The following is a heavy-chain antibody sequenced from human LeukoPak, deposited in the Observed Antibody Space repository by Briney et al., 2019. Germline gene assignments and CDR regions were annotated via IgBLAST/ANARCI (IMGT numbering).Heavy chain of an antibody. CDR1: GYTLTELS. V-gene: IGHV1-24*01. CDR3: ATYGGYSNYGPHYYYYYYMDV. CDR2: FDPEDGET. Sequence: GASVKVSCKVSGYTLTELSMHWVRQAPGKGLEWMGGFDPEDGETIYAQKFQGRVTMTEDTSTDTAYMGLSSLRSEDTAVYYCATYGGYSNYGPHYYYYYYMDVWGKGTTVTVSS. J-gene: IGHJ6*03. D-gene: IGHD4-11*01.